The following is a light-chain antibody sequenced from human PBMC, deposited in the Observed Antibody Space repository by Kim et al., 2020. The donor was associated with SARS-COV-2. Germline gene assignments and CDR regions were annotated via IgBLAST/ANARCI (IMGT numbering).Light chain of an antibody. J-gene: IGLJ3*02. CDR2: EDD. Sequence: GKTVTISCTRSGGTIDSNYVQWFQQRPGSFPTTVIYEDDQRPSGVPDRFSGSVDSSSNSASLTISGLKTEDEADYYCQSHDDSSWVFGGGTQLTVL. V-gene: IGLV6-57*01. CDR1: GGTIDSNY. CDR3: QSHDDSSWV.